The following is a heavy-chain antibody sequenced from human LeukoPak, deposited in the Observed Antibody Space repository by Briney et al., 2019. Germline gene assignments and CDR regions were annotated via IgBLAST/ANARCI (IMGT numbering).Heavy chain of an antibody. V-gene: IGHV4-59*01. J-gene: IGHJ3*02. CDR2: IYYSGST. CDR1: GGSISSYY. D-gene: IGHD2-15*01. CDR3: ATMPGYCSGGSCYPDAFDI. Sequence: KPSETQSLTCTVSGGSISSYYWSWIRQPPGKGLEWIGYIYYSGSTNYNPSLKSRVTTSVDTSKNQFSLKLSSVTAADTAVYYCATMPGYCSGGSCYPDAFDIWGQGTMVTVSS.